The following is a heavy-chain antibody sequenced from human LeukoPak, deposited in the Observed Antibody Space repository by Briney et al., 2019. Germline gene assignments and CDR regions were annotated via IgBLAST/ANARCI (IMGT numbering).Heavy chain of an antibody. Sequence: ASVKVSCKASGGTFSSYTISWVRQAPGQGLEWMGRIIPILGIANYAQKFQGRVTITADASTSTAYMELSSLTSEDTAVYYCASPMAGAFDYWGQGTLVTVSS. CDR2: IIPILGIA. CDR1: GGTFSSYT. V-gene: IGHV1-69*02. CDR3: ASPMAGAFDY. D-gene: IGHD6-19*01. J-gene: IGHJ4*02.